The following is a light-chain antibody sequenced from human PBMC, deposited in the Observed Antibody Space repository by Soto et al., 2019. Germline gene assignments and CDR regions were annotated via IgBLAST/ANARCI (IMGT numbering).Light chain of an antibody. V-gene: IGLV2-14*01. Sequence: QSALTQPASVSGSPGQSITISCTGTSSDVGGYNHVSWYQQHPGKAPKLIIYEVRNRPSGVSNRLSGSKSGNTASLTISGLQADDEADYYCSSYTSSSTLNYVFGTGTKVTVL. J-gene: IGLJ1*01. CDR1: SSDVGGYNH. CDR3: SSYTSSSTLNYV. CDR2: EVR.